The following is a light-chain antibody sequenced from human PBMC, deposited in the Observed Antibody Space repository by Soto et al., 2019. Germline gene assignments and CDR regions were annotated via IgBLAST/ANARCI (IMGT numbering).Light chain of an antibody. CDR3: QQYGSSPPT. V-gene: IGKV3-20*01. J-gene: IGKJ1*01. CDR1: QSVSSNY. CDR2: GAS. Sequence: EIVLTQSPGTLSLSPGERATLSCRASQSVSSNYLAWYQRKPGQAPRLLIYGASSRAIDIPNRFSGSGSGTDFTLTITRPEPEDFAVYYCQQYGSSPPTFGQGIKVEI.